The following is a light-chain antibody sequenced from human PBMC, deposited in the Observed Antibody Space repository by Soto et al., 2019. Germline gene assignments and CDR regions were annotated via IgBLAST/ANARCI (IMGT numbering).Light chain of an antibody. CDR2: DVS. CDR1: SSDVGGYNY. Sequence: QSALTQPASVSGSPGQSITISCTGTSSDVGGYNYVSWYQQHPGKAPKLMIYDVSNRPSGVSKRFSGSKSGNTASLTISGLQAEDEADYYCSSYTSSSIPRVFGGGTKLTVL. J-gene: IGLJ3*02. V-gene: IGLV2-14*01. CDR3: SSYTSSSIPRV.